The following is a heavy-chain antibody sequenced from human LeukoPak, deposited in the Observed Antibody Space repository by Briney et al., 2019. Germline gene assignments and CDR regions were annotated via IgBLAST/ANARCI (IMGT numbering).Heavy chain of an antibody. CDR3: AKDNYYDSSVVFGWFDP. V-gene: IGHV3-30*18. CDR1: GITISNYG. D-gene: IGHD3-22*01. Sequence: GGSLRLSCAASGITISNYGVHWVRQAPGKGLEWLAVISYDGLNKNYADSVKGRFSISRDNSKNKVYLQMSSLRAEDTAIYYCAKDNYYDSSVVFGWFDPWGQGTLVTVSS. CDR2: ISYDGLNK. J-gene: IGHJ5*02.